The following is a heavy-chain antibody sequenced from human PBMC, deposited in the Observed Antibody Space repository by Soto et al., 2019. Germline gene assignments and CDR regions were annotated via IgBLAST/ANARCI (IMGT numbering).Heavy chain of an antibody. CDR3: VRVYDIWGEDCFDP. D-gene: IGHD3-9*01. V-gene: IGHV1-18*01. J-gene: IGHJ5*02. CDR1: GYTYSNYG. CDR2: ISDFEADA. Sequence: QVQLVQSGTDVKKPGASVKVSCKASGYTYSNYGISWVRQAPGQGLEWMGWISDFEADANYGQKFQGRVTMTIDTSTNTAYMELRRLTSDDTAVYYCVRVYDIWGEDCFDPWGQGTLVIVSS.